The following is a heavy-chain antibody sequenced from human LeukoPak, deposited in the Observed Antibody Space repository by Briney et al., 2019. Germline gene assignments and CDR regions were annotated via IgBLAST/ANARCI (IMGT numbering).Heavy chain of an antibody. V-gene: IGHV1-69*13. J-gene: IGHJ3*02. CDR1: GGTFSSYV. D-gene: IGHD3-22*01. CDR2: IIPIFDTT. Sequence: ASVKVSCKASGGTFSSYVIIWVRQAPGQGLEWMGGIIPIFDTTNYAQKFQGRVTITADESTSTAYMELSSLRSEDTAVYYCARDPRGYYDSSGYYYGNAFDIWGQGTMVIVSS. CDR3: ARDPRGYYDSSGYYYGNAFDI.